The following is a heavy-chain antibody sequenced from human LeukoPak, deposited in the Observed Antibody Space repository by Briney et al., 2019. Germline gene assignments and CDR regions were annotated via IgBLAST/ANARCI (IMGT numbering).Heavy chain of an antibody. CDR2: IIPILDMT. Sequence: SVKVSCKASGGTFSSTISWVRQAPGQGLEWMGRIIPILDMTRYARKFQGRLTITADKSTSTIYMDLTSLRSDDTAVYYCARDGGDGGGSRWGQGTQVTVSS. CDR1: GGTFSST. V-gene: IGHV1-69*04. CDR3: ARDGGDGGGSR. J-gene: IGHJ4*02. D-gene: IGHD3-16*01.